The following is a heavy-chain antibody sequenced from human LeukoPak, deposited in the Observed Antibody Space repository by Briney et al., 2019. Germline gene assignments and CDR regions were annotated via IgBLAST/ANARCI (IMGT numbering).Heavy chain of an antibody. CDR3: ARGYYYDSSWYFDL. J-gene: IGHJ2*01. V-gene: IGHV4-30-2*01. CDR2: IYHSGST. D-gene: IGHD3-22*01. CDR1: GGSISSGGYS. Sequence: SETPSLTCAVSGGSISSGGYSWSWIRQPPGKGLEWIGYIYHSGSTYYNPSLKSRVTISVDRSKNQFSLKLSSVTAADTAVYYCARGYYYDSSWYFDLWGRGTLVTVSS.